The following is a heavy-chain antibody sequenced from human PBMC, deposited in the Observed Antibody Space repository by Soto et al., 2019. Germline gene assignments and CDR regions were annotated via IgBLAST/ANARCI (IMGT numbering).Heavy chain of an antibody. CDR3: ARNRPYYDSSGYYHSYFDY. CDR1: GFTFSSYA. Sequence: EAQLLESGGGLVQPGGSLRLSCAASGFTFSSYAMSWVRQAPGKGLEWVSAISDSGGSTYYADSVKGRFTISRDNSKNTLYLQMNSLRAEDTAVYYCARNRPYYDSSGYYHSYFDYWGQGTLVTVSS. D-gene: IGHD3-22*01. CDR2: ISDSGGST. J-gene: IGHJ4*02. V-gene: IGHV3-23*01.